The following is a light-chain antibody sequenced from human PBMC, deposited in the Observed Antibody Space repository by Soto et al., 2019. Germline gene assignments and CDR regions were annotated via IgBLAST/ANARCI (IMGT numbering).Light chain of an antibody. CDR2: QAS. Sequence: DIQMTQSPSSLSASVGDRVIITCRASQTISSHLNWYQQKPGKAPNLLIYQASSLQSGVPSRFNGSGSGTEFTLTITSLQPDDFATYYCQQYNEYTWTFGQGTKVDIK. J-gene: IGKJ1*01. V-gene: IGKV1-5*03. CDR1: QTISSH. CDR3: QQYNEYTWT.